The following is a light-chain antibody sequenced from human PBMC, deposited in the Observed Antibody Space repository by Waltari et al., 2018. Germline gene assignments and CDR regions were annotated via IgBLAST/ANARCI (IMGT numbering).Light chain of an antibody. CDR3: QLYDGSRT. J-gene: IGKJ1*01. CDR2: STS. CDR1: QTVSSTY. V-gene: IGKV3-20*01. Sequence: EIVLTQSPGTLSLSPGEGATLSCRASQTVSSTYLAWYQQTPGQAPRLLIYSTSTRATGIPDKCSGSGSGTDFTLTISRLEPEDVAVYYCQLYDGSRTFGQGTKVEIK.